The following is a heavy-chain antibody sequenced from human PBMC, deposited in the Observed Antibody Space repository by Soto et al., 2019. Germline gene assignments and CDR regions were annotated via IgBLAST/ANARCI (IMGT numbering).Heavy chain of an antibody. Sequence: LRLSCAASGFTFSTYSMNWVRQAPGKGLEWVSSISSSSSYIFYADSVKGRFTISRDNAKDSLHLQMNSLRAEDTAVYYCARGGGYYDSSGYNRDTFDIWGQGTMVTVSS. CDR3: ARGGGYYDSSGYNRDTFDI. CDR2: ISSSSSYI. D-gene: IGHD3-22*01. V-gene: IGHV3-21*01. J-gene: IGHJ3*02. CDR1: GFTFSTYS.